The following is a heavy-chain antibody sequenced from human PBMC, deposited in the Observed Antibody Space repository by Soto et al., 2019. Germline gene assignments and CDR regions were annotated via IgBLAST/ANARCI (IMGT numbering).Heavy chain of an antibody. J-gene: IGHJ6*01. CDR2: ITYDGSNK. Sequence: GGSLRLSCAASGFTFSSYSMHWVRQAPGKGLEWVAVITYDGSNKYYADSVKGRFTISRDNSKNTLYLQMHSLRDEDTAVYYCAIEYSGYDQYYNDGIDVWGQGTKGTVSS. CDR1: GFTFSSYS. CDR3: AIEYSGYDQYYNDGIDV. D-gene: IGHD5-12*01. V-gene: IGHV3-30*03.